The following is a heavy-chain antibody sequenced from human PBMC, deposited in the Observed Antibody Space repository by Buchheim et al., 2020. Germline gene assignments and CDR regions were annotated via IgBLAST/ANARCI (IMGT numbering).Heavy chain of an antibody. CDR1: GGSISSSNYY. D-gene: IGHD3-3*01. CDR3: ARTSTIFGVVIRNWFDP. V-gene: IGHV4-39*01. CDR2: IYYSGST. Sequence: QLQLQESGPGLVKPSETLSLTCTVSGGSISSSNYYWGWIRQPPGKGLEWIGSIYYSGSTYYNPSLKSRVTISVDTSKNQFSLKLSSVTAADTAVYYCARTSTIFGVVIRNWFDPWGQGTL. J-gene: IGHJ5*02.